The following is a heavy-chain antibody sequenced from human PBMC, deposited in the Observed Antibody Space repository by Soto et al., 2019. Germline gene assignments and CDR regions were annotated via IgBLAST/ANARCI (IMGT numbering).Heavy chain of an antibody. Sequence: GGSLRLSCAASGFTFSSYAMSWVRQAPGKGLEWVSAISGSGGSTYYADSVKGRFTISRDNSKNTLYLQMNSLRAEDTAVYYCAKALLPSTVATDAFDIWGQGTMVTVSS. D-gene: IGHD4-17*01. V-gene: IGHV3-23*01. CDR3: AKALLPSTVATDAFDI. CDR1: GFTFSSYA. CDR2: ISGSGGST. J-gene: IGHJ3*02.